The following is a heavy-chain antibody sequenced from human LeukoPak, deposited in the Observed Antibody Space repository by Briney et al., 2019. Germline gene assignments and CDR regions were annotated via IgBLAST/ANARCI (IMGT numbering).Heavy chain of an antibody. J-gene: IGHJ5*02. V-gene: IGHV4-59*12. CDR3: AREPPTTTGFDP. CDR2: IYYSGST. Sequence: PSETLSLTCTVSGGSISSYYWSWIRQPPGKGLEWIGYIYYSGSTNYSPSLKSRVTISVDKSKNQFSLKLSSVTAADTAVYYCAREPPTTTGFDPWGQGTLVTVSS. CDR1: GGSISSYY. D-gene: IGHD1-1*01.